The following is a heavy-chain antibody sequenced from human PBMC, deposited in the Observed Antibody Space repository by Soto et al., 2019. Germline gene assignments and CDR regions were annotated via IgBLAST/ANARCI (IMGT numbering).Heavy chain of an antibody. D-gene: IGHD6-6*01. CDR2: IYKSGRT. CDR1: CDSIGSGDFY. CDR3: ARSLSASSGWFDP. J-gene: IGHJ5*02. V-gene: IGHV4-30-4*01. Sequence: SETLSLTCAVSCDSIGSGDFYWTWIRQSPGKGLEYIGYIYKSGRTYYNPSLKSRPIISLDTSKSQFFLRLSSVTASDTAIYYCARSLSASSGWFDPWGQGTLVTVSS.